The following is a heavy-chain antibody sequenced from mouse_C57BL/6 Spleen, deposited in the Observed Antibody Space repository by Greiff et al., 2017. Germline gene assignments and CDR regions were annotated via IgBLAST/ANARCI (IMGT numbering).Heavy chain of an antibody. V-gene: IGHV5-6*01. CDR3: ARGDGSSYFYFDY. CDR1: GFTFSSYG. CDR2: ISSGGSYT. Sequence: EVKLQESGGDLVKPGGSLKLSCAASGFTFSSYGMSWVRQTPDKRLEWVATISSGGSYTYYPDSVKGRFPISRDNAKNTLYLQMSSLKSEDTAMYYCARGDGSSYFYFDYWGQGTTLTVSS. J-gene: IGHJ2*01. D-gene: IGHD1-1*01.